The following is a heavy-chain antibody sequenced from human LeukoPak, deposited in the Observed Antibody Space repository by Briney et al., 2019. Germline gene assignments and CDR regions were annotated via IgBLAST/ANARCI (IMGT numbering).Heavy chain of an antibody. Sequence: GGSLRLSCAASGFTFSSYEMNWVRQAPGKGLEWVSYISSSGTTIYYADSVRGRFTISRDNAKNSLYLQMNSLRDEDTAVYYCARRTNYAFDFWGQGTMVTVSS. D-gene: IGHD4/OR15-4a*01. J-gene: IGHJ3*01. V-gene: IGHV3-48*03. CDR1: GFTFSSYE. CDR3: ARRTNYAFDF. CDR2: ISSSGTTI.